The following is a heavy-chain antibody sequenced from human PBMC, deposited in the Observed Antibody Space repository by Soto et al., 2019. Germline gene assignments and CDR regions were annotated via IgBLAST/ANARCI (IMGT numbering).Heavy chain of an antibody. J-gene: IGHJ4*02. Sequence: ASVKVSCKASGYTFTSYGISWVRQAPGQGLEWMGWISAYNGNTNYAQKLQGRVTMTTDTSTSTAYMELRSLRSDDTAVYYCARGGRGIAARLHGYYFDYWGQGTLVTVSS. D-gene: IGHD6-6*01. CDR1: GYTFTSYG. CDR3: ARGGRGIAARLHGYYFDY. V-gene: IGHV1-18*01. CDR2: ISAYNGNT.